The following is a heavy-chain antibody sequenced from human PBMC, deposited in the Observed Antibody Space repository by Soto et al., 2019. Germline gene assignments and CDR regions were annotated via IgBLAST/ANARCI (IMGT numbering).Heavy chain of an antibody. CDR1: GFTFSDYY. D-gene: IGHD4-17*01. J-gene: IGHJ4*02. V-gene: IGHV3-11*06. CDR2: ISSSSSYT. Sequence: PGGSLRLSCAASGFTFSDYYMTWIRQAPGKGLEWVSYISSSSSYTNYADSVKGRFTISRDYAKNSLYLQMNSLRAEDTAVYYCARDGDYGKNDYWGQGTLVTVSS. CDR3: ARDGDYGKNDY.